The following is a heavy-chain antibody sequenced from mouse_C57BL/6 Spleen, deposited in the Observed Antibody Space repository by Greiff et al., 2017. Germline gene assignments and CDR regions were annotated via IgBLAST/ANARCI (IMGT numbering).Heavy chain of an antibody. CDR1: GYAFSSSW. V-gene: IGHV1-82*01. D-gene: IGHD1-1*01. CDR2: IYPGDGDT. J-gene: IGHJ4*01. Sequence: QVQLQQSGPELVKPGASVKISCKASGYAFSSSWMNWVKQRPGKGLEWIGRIYPGDGDTNYNGKFKGKATMTADKSSSTAYMELISLTSEDSAVYFCARDYYGSSYFYAMDYGGQGTSVTVSS. CDR3: ARDYYGSSYFYAMDY.